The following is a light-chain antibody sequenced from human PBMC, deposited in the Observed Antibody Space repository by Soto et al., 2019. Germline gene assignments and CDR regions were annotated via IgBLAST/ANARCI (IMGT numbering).Light chain of an antibody. Sequence: EIVLTQSPATLSVSPGESATLSCRASQSVGSNLDWYQQKPGQAPRLLIYDASIRATGIPDRFSGSGSGTDFTLTISKLEPEDFVVYYCHQYAYSPHTFGQGTKLETK. V-gene: IGKV3-20*01. J-gene: IGKJ2*01. CDR3: HQYAYSPHT. CDR1: QSVGSN. CDR2: DAS.